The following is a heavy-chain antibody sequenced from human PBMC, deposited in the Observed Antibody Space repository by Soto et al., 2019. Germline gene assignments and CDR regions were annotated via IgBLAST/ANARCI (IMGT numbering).Heavy chain of an antibody. Sequence: GESLKISCKGSGYSFTSYWIGCVRQMPGKGLEWMGIIYPGDSDTRYSPSFQGQVTISADKSISTAYLQWGSLKASDTAMYYCARQGSSTSFYYYYYMDVWGKGTTVTVSS. V-gene: IGHV5-51*01. D-gene: IGHD2-2*01. CDR1: GYSFTSYW. J-gene: IGHJ6*03. CDR3: ARQGSSTSFYYYYYMDV. CDR2: IYPGDSDT.